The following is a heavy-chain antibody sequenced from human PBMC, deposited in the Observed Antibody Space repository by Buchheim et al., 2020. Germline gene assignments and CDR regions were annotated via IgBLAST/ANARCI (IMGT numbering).Heavy chain of an antibody. CDR1: GFDFSSFG. D-gene: IGHD5-18*01. V-gene: IGHV3-30*18. Sequence: QVQLVESGGGVVQPGRSLRLSCAPSGFDFSSFGMHWVRQAPGKGLEWVAIISYDGSDKYYTDSVKGRFTISRDNSKKTLFLQMNSLRTEDTAVYYCAKERSVTSSLYYFDYWGQGT. J-gene: IGHJ4*02. CDR3: AKERSVTSSLYYFDY. CDR2: ISYDGSDK.